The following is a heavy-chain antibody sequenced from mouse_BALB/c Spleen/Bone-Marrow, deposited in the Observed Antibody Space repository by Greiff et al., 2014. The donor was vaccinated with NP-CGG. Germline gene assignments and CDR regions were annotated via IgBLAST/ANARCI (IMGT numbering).Heavy chain of an antibody. CDR1: GYSFTGYF. CDR3: GSYWFAY. Sequence: VQLKQSGPELVKPGASVKISCRASGYSFTGYFMNWVKRSHGKSLEWIGRINPYNGDTFYNQKFKGKATLTVDESSSTAHMELLSLTSEDSAVYYCGSYWFAYWGQGTLVTVSA. J-gene: IGHJ3*01. CDR2: INPYNGDT. V-gene: IGHV1-37*01.